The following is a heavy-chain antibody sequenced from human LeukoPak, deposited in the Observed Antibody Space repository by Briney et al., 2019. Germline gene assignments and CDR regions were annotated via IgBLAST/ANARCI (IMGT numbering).Heavy chain of an antibody. CDR1: GYTFTGYY. V-gene: IGHV1-2*02. Sequence: ASVKVSCKASGYTFTGYYMHWVRQAPGRGLEWMGWINPNSGGTNYAQKFQGRVTMTRDTSISTAYMELSRLRSDDTAVYYCASLEEGYCSSTSCYGDYYYGMDVWGQGTTVTVSS. D-gene: IGHD2-2*01. CDR2: INPNSGGT. CDR3: ASLEEGYCSSTSCYGDYYYGMDV. J-gene: IGHJ6*02.